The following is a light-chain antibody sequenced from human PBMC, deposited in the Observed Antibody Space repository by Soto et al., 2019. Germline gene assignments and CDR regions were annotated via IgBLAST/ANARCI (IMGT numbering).Light chain of an antibody. J-gene: IGKJ5*01. V-gene: IGKV3-15*01. CDR3: QQYNNWPRT. CDR1: QRISGY. CDR2: GAS. Sequence: EIVLTQSPGTLSLSPGEIATLSHRASQRISGYLAWYQQKPGQAPRLLIYGASTRATGVPARFSGSGSGTEFTLTISSLQSEDFAVYYCQQYNNWPRTFGQGTRLEIK.